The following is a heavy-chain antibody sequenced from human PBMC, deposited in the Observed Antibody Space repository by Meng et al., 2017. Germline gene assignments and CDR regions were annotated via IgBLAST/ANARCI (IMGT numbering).Heavy chain of an antibody. D-gene: IGHD6-13*01. CDR1: GFTFSDFS. CDR3: ARDLAAAAAGTV. V-gene: IGHV3-13*01. J-gene: IGHJ4*02. CDR2: IGTAGDT. Sequence: GGSLRLSCAVSGFTFSDFSLHWVRQATGKGLEWVSAIGTAGDTYYPGSVKGRFTISRENAKNSLYLQMNSLRAEDTAVYYCARDLAAAAAGTVWGQGTLVTVSS.